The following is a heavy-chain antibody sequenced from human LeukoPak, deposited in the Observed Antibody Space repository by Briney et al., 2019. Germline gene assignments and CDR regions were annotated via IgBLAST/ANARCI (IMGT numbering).Heavy chain of an antibody. V-gene: IGHV4-30-4*08. J-gene: IGHJ4*02. CDR3: ARQYCSGGSCGEADY. D-gene: IGHD2-15*01. CDR2: IYYSGST. CDR1: GGSTSSGDYY. Sequence: PSETLSLTCTVSGGSTSSGDYYWSWIRQPPGKGLEWIGYIYYSGSTYYNPSLKSRVTISVDTSKNQFSLKLSSVTAADTAVYYCARQYCSGGSCGEADYWGQGTLVTVSS.